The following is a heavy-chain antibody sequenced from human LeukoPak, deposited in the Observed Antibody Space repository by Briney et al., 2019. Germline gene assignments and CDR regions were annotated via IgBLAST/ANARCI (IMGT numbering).Heavy chain of an antibody. CDR3: ARHLDDSSSWYAMRPAAPPH. J-gene: IGHJ4*02. V-gene: IGHV3-30*04. CDR2: ISYDGSNK. CDR1: GFTFSSYA. Sequence: GGSLRLSCAASGFTFSSYAMHWVRQAPGKGLEWVAVISYDGSNKYYADSVKGRFTISRDNSKNTLYLQMNSLRAEDTAVYYCARHLDDSSSWYAMRPAAPPHWSQGTLVTVSS. D-gene: IGHD6-13*01.